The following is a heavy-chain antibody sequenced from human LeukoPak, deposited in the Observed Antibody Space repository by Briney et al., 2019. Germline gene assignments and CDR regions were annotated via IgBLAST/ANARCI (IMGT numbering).Heavy chain of an antibody. CDR3: ARRGGVAGARGFDS. CDR2: VDVGAGIRT. CDR1: GFTFSSYA. Sequence: GSLRLSCAASGFTFSSYAMSWVRQAPGKGLQWVSTVDVGAGIRTYDADYVKGRFTISRDNSKNTVSLQMNSLRVEDTAVYYCARRGGVAGARGFDSWGQGTLVTVSS. D-gene: IGHD1-26*01. V-gene: IGHV3-23*01. J-gene: IGHJ4*02.